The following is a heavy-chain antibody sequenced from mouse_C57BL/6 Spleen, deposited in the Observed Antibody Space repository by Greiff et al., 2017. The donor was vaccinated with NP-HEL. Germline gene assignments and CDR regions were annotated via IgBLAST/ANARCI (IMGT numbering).Heavy chain of an antibody. V-gene: IGHV1-55*01. Sequence: VKLMESGAELVKPGASVKMSCKASGYTFTSYWITWVKQRPGQGLEWIGDIYPGSGSTNYNEKFKSKATLTVDTSSSTAYMQLSSLTSEDSAVYYCARYRYGSSYWYFDVWGTGTTVTVSS. CDR3: ARYRYGSSYWYFDV. CDR1: GYTFTSYW. J-gene: IGHJ1*03. D-gene: IGHD1-1*01. CDR2: IYPGSGST.